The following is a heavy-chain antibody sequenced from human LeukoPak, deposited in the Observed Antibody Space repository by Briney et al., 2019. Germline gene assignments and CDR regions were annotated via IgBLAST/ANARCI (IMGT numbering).Heavy chain of an antibody. CDR2: ISSSSSYT. D-gene: IGHD6-19*01. CDR3: AGRSSGWDY. Sequence: GGSLRLSCTASGFTFSVYYMSWIRQAPGKGLEWVSYISSSSSYTNYADSVKGRFTISRDNAKNSLYLQMNSLRAEDTAVYYCAGRSSGWDYWGQGTLVTVSS. CDR1: GFTFSVYY. J-gene: IGHJ4*02. V-gene: IGHV3-11*06.